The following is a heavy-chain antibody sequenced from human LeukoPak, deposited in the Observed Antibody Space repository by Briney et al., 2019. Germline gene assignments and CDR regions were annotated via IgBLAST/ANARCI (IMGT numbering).Heavy chain of an antibody. Sequence: PSETLSLTCSVSGDSISTSSSYWGWIRQPPGKGLEWIGSIYYSGSTYYNTSLKSRVTISVDTSKNQFSLKLSSVTAADTAVYYCARGLPYYDILTGYYMSGAFDIWGQGTMVTVSS. CDR1: GDSISTSSSY. D-gene: IGHD3-9*01. V-gene: IGHV4-39*07. CDR2: IYYSGST. J-gene: IGHJ3*02. CDR3: ARGLPYYDILTGYYMSGAFDI.